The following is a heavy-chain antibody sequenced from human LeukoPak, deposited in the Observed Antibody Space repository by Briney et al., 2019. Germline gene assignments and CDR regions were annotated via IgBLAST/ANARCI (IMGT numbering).Heavy chain of an antibody. Sequence: GGSLRHSCAASGFTLSSYSMNWVRQAPGKGLEWISHITWSGSTIFYADSVKGRFTISRDSAKNSLYLQMSSLRDEDTAVYYCAKDQRWESPHYLDSWGQGTLVTVSS. CDR2: ITWSGSTI. D-gene: IGHD1-26*01. J-gene: IGHJ4*02. CDR3: AKDQRWESPHYLDS. CDR1: GFTLSSYS. V-gene: IGHV3-48*02.